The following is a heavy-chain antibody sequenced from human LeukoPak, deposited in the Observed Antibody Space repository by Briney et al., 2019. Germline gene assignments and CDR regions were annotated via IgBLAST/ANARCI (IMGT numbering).Heavy chain of an antibody. CDR2: IYTSGST. D-gene: IGHD5-12*01. CDR3: ARARGYSGYEADYYGMDV. Sequence: SETPSLTCTVSGGSISSYYWSWIRQPAGKGLEWIGRIYTSGSTNYNPSLKSRVTMSVDTSKNQFSLKLSSVTAADTAVYYCARARGYSGYEADYYGMDVWGQGTTVTVAS. J-gene: IGHJ6*02. V-gene: IGHV4-4*07. CDR1: GGSISSYY.